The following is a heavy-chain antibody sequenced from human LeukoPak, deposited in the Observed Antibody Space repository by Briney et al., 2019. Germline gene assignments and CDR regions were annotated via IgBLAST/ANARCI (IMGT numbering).Heavy chain of an antibody. J-gene: IGHJ4*02. V-gene: IGHV1-69*05. CDR3: ASNVDTAMVTLNY. CDR2: IIPIFGTA. Sequence: SVKVSCKASGGTFSSYAISWVRQAPGQGLEWMGGIIPIFGTANYAQKFQSRVTMTRNTSISTAYMELSSLRSEDTAVYYCASNVDTAMVTLNYWGQGTLVTVSS. CDR1: GGTFSSYA. D-gene: IGHD5-18*01.